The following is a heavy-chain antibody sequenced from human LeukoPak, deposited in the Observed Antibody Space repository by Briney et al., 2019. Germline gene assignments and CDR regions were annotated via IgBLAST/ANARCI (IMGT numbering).Heavy chain of an antibody. J-gene: IGHJ4*02. D-gene: IGHD4-17*01. Sequence: SETLSLTCAVYGGSFSGYYWSWIRQPPGKGLEWIGEINHSGSTNYNPSLKSRVTISVDTSKNQFSLKLSSVTAADTAVYYCAREMTTVTCFDYWGQGTLVTVSS. CDR1: GGSFSGYY. CDR3: AREMTTVTCFDY. CDR2: INHSGST. V-gene: IGHV4-34*01.